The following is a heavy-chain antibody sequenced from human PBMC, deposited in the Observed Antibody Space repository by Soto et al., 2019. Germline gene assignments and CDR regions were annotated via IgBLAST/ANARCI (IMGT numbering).Heavy chain of an antibody. CDR3: AKLEGAASRFDY. J-gene: IGHJ4*02. CDR2: MNADGSTT. CDR1: GFTFSPFW. D-gene: IGHD2-15*01. Sequence: GGSLRLSCAASGFTFSPFWMHWVRQAPGKGLEWVSHMNADGSTTLYADSVKGRFTISRDNAKNTLYLQMKSLRAEDTAVYYCAKLEGAASRFDYWGQGALVTVSS. V-gene: IGHV3-74*01.